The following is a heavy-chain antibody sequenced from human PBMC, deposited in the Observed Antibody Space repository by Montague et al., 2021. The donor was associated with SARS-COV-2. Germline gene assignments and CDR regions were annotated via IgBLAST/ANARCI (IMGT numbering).Heavy chain of an antibody. Sequence: SETLSLTCNVAGGSMSGYNWSWIRQPPGKELEWIGSIYDSGGARYNPSLKSRVSISVDASKNQFSLRVTSVTAADTAVYFCARRGTGNYEILDYWGQGILVTVSS. CDR2: IYDSGGA. D-gene: IGHD3-3*01. CDR3: ARRGTGNYEILDY. V-gene: IGHV4-59*01. J-gene: IGHJ4*02. CDR1: GGSMSGYN.